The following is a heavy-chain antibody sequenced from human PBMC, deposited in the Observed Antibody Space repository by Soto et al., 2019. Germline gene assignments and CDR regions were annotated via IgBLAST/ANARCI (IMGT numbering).Heavy chain of an antibody. CDR1: GYTFTGYY. D-gene: IGHD3-10*01. CDR2: INPNSGGT. Sequence: QVQLVQSGAEVKKPGASVKVSCKASGYTFTGYYMHWVRQAPGHGLEWMGWINPNSGGTNYAQKFQGWVTMTRDTSISTAYMELSRLISDDTAVYYCARGRMVRGVTLDYWGQGTLVTVSS. V-gene: IGHV1-2*04. CDR3: ARGRMVRGVTLDY. J-gene: IGHJ4*02.